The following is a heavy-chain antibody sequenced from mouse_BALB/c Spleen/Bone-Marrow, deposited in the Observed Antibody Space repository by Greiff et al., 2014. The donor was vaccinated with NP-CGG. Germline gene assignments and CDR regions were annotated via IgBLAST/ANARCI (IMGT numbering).Heavy chain of an antibody. D-gene: IGHD1-1*01. V-gene: IGHV5-9-4*01. CDR3: VRAYGSSYAMDY. CDR1: GSTFSSYA. Sequence: EVQLAESGGGLVKPGGSLKLSCAASGSTFSSYAMSWVRQSPEKRLEWVAEISSGGNYTYYPDTVTGRFTISRDNAKNILYLEMSSLRSDDTAMYYCVRAYGSSYAMDYWGQGTSVTVSS. J-gene: IGHJ4*01. CDR2: ISSGGNYT.